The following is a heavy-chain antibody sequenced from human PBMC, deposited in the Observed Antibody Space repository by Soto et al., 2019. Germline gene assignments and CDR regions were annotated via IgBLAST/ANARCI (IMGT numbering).Heavy chain of an antibody. CDR3: AKGGRQWLVTSDFNY. D-gene: IGHD6-19*01. CDR1: GFTFSDYA. J-gene: IGHJ4*02. V-gene: IGHV3-30*18. CDR2: VSHDGRNT. Sequence: VHLVESGGGVVQPGRSLRLSCAASGFTFSDYAMHWVRQAPGTGLAWVAVVSHDGRNTHYADSVKGRFTRSRDSSKNTVSLEMPSLRAEDTAVYYCAKGGRQWLVTSDFNYWGQGALVTVSS.